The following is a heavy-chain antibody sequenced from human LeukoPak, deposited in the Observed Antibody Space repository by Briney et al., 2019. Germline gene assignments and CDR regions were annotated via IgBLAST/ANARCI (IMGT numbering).Heavy chain of an antibody. J-gene: IGHJ4*02. Sequence: SETLSLTCTVSGGSISSYYWSWIRQPPGKGLEWIGSIYHSGSTNYNPSLKSRVTISVDTSKNQFSLKLSSVTAADTAVYYCARGEWELRHFDYWGQGTLVTVSS. D-gene: IGHD1-26*01. CDR3: ARGEWELRHFDY. V-gene: IGHV4-59*12. CDR1: GGSISSYY. CDR2: IYHSGST.